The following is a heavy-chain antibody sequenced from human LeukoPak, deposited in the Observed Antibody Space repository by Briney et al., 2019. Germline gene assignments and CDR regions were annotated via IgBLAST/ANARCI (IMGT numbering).Heavy chain of an antibody. V-gene: IGHV1-58*02. CDR3: ARDRDGYNPEGAFDI. Sequence: GASVKVSCKASGFTFTSSAMQWVRQARGQRLEWIGWIVVGSGNTNYAQKLQGRVTMTTDTSTSTAYMELRSLRSDDTAVYYCARDRDGYNPEGAFDIWGQGTMVTVSS. D-gene: IGHD5-24*01. CDR2: IVVGSGNT. CDR1: GFTFTSSA. J-gene: IGHJ3*02.